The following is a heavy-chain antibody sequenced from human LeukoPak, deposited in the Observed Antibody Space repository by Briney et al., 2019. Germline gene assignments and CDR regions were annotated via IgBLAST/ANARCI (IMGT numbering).Heavy chain of an antibody. D-gene: IGHD3-22*01. J-gene: IGHJ4*02. V-gene: IGHV1-69*04. Sequence: SVKVPCKASGGTFSSYAISWVRQAPGQGLEWMGRIIPILGIANYAQKFQGRVTITADKSTSTAYMELSSLRSEDTAVYYCARDQGYYDSSGYFDYWGQGTLVTVSS. CDR1: GGTFSSYA. CDR2: IIPILGIA. CDR3: ARDQGYYDSSGYFDY.